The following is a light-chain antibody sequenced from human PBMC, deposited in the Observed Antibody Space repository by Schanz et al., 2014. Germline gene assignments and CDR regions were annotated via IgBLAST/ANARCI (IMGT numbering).Light chain of an antibody. CDR1: QSVTSTY. Sequence: EIVLTQSPGTLSLSPGERATLSCRASQSVTSTYLAWYQQKPGQAPRLLIYAASIRATGIPDRFSGSGSGTDFTLTISRLEPEDFAVYYCQQRSNWPPKVTFGGGTKVEIK. CDR2: AAS. CDR3: QQRSNWPPKVT. V-gene: IGKV3D-20*02. J-gene: IGKJ4*01.